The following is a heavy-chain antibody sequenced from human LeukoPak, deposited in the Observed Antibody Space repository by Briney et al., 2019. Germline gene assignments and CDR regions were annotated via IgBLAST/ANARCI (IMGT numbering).Heavy chain of an antibody. V-gene: IGHV3-7*01. Sequence: GGSLRLSCAASGFTFSSYWMSWVRQAPGKGLEWVANIKQDGSEKYYVDSVKGRFTISRDNAKNSLYLQMNSLRAEDTAVYYCARDSYSSSWYYYYYYMDVWGKGTTVTISS. CDR3: ARDSYSSSWYYYYYYMDV. D-gene: IGHD6-13*01. J-gene: IGHJ6*03. CDR2: IKQDGSEK. CDR1: GFTFSSYW.